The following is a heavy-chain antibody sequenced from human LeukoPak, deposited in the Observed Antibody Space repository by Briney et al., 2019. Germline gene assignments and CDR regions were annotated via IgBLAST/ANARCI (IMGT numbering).Heavy chain of an antibody. Sequence: HRASVKVSCKASGGTFSSYAISWVRQAPGQGLEWMGRIIPILGIANYAQKFQGRVTITADKSTSTAYMELSSLRSEDTAVYYCARSGLSSFSSGYNWFDPWGQGTLVTVSS. CDR3: ARSGLSSFSSGYNWFDP. V-gene: IGHV1-69*04. J-gene: IGHJ5*02. CDR2: IIPILGIA. D-gene: IGHD3-22*01. CDR1: GGTFSSYA.